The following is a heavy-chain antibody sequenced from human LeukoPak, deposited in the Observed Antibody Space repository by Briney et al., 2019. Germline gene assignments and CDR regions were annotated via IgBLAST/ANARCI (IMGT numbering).Heavy chain of an antibody. D-gene: IGHD6-19*01. Sequence: GASVKVSCKASGYTFTGYYMHWVRQAPGQGLEWMGWINPNSGGTNYAQKFQGRVTMTRDTSISTAYMELSRLRSDDTAVYYCARDWGSGWYDTEGGFDYWGQGTLVTVSS. CDR3: ARDWGSGWYDTEGGFDY. CDR2: INPNSGGT. J-gene: IGHJ4*02. CDR1: GYTFTGYY. V-gene: IGHV1-2*02.